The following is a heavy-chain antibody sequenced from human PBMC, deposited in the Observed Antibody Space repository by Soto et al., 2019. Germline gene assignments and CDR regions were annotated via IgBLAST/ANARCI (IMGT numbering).Heavy chain of an antibody. CDR2: ISANNGNT. J-gene: IGHJ5*02. CDR1: GYTFTNYT. V-gene: IGHV1-18*01. Sequence: QVRLVHSETEVKKPGASVNVSCKASGYTFTNYTISWVRQAPGQGLEWMGWISANNGNTEFAQKFQDRLTMIADTTTSTAYLELRNLRPDDTAVYYCARSLPWFDPWGQGTLVAVSS. CDR3: ARSLPWFDP.